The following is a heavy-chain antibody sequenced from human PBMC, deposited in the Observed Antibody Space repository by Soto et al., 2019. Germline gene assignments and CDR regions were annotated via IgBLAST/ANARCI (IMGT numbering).Heavy chain of an antibody. D-gene: IGHD5-12*01. CDR1: SGSIISPDYY. J-gene: IGHJ5*02. CDR2: IYYTGNT. Sequence: SETLSLTCTVSSGSIISPDYYWSWIRQPPGKGLEWIGYIYYTGNTYYNPSLKSRVIMSVDTSTNQFSLKVTSVTAADTAVYYCARLIVATDKCWFDPWGQGTLVTVSS. V-gene: IGHV4-30-4*01. CDR3: ARLIVATDKCWFDP.